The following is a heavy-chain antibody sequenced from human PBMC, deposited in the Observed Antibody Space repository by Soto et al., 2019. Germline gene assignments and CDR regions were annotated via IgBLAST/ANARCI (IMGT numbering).Heavy chain of an antibody. Sequence: GASVKVSCKASGYTFTGYYMHWVRQAPGQGLEWMGWINPNSGGTNYAQKFQGRVTMTRDTSISTAYMELSRLRSDDTAVYYCARDLADYYDSSGYFIDYWGQGTLVTVSS. CDR1: GYTFTGYY. V-gene: IGHV1-2*02. CDR2: INPNSGGT. J-gene: IGHJ4*02. CDR3: ARDLADYYDSSGYFIDY. D-gene: IGHD3-22*01.